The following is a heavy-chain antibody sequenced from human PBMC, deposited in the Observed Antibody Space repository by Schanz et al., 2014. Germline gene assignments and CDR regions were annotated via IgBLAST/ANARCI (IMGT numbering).Heavy chain of an antibody. CDR1: GFAFSVYG. CDR3: AKQIHYDILTVTRN. Sequence: VQLLESGGGVVQPGRSLRLSCAASGFAFSVYGMHWVRQAPGKGPEWVAVIWSDGSTKYYADSVKGRFTISRDRFQNTLYLRMSSLRAEDTAVYYCAKQIHYDILTVTRNWGQGTLVTVSS. CDR2: IWSDGSTK. D-gene: IGHD3-9*01. V-gene: IGHV3-33*03. J-gene: IGHJ4*02.